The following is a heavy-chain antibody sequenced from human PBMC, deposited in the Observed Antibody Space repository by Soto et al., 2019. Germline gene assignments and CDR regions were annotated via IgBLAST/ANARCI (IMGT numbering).Heavy chain of an antibody. J-gene: IGHJ6*02. D-gene: IGHD5-18*01. CDR3: ARCIQSYYYYGMDF. V-gene: IGHV1-18*01. Sequence: QAQLVQSGAEVKKPGASVKVSCKASGYTFYSHSISWVRQAPGQGLEWMGRISADNSNTKYAQKFRGRVTMTTDTSTSTVYMELRNLRSDDTSVYYCARCIQSYYYYGMDFWGQGTTVTVSS. CDR2: ISADNSNT. CDR1: GYTFYSHS.